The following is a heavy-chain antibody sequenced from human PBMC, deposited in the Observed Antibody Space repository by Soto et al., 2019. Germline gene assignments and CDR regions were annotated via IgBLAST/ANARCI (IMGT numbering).Heavy chain of an antibody. CDR1: GGSFNAYY. V-gene: IGHV4-34*01. J-gene: IGHJ4*02. Sequence: PSETLSLTCTVSGGSFNAYYWNWIRQPPGKGLEWIGKINHRGSTDYNASLRSRVTMSVDMSKNQFSLNMTSLTAADTAVYYCARWSYHHYFSTNFKTSYYFDSGGQGSLVTVSS. D-gene: IGHD2-8*01. CDR2: INHRGST. CDR3: ARWSYHHYFSTNFKTSYYFDS.